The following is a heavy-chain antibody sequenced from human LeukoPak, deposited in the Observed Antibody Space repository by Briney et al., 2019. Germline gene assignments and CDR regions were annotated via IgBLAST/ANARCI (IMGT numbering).Heavy chain of an antibody. D-gene: IGHD3-10*01. Sequence: PGGSLRLSCAASGFTFSSYAMHWVRQAPGKGLEWVAVISYDGSNKYYADSVKGRFTISRDNSKNTLYLQMNSLRAEDTAVYYCARARGGSESYGMDVWGQGTTVIVSS. CDR3: ARARGGSESYGMDV. J-gene: IGHJ6*02. CDR2: ISYDGSNK. CDR1: GFTFSSYA. V-gene: IGHV3-30-3*01.